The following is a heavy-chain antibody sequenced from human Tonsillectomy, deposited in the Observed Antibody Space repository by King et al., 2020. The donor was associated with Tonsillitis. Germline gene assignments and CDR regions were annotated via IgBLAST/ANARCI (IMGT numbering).Heavy chain of an antibody. CDR2: IYWKDDK. D-gene: IGHD3-10*01. J-gene: IGHJ4*02. CDR1: EFSLNTNGVG. CDR3: AHYLFRYFDY. Sequence: TLKESGPTLVKPTQTLTPTCTFSEFSLNTNGVGVGWLRQPPGKALEWLALIYWKDDKRYSPSLRSRLTITKDTSKNQVVLTMTNMDPVDTATYYCAHYLFRYFDYWGQGTLVTVSS. V-gene: IGHV2-5*01.